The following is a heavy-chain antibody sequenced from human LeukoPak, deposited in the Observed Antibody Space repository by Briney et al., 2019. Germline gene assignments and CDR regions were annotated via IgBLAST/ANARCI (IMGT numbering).Heavy chain of an antibody. J-gene: IGHJ4*02. CDR3: AKSRWLQFEGFDY. CDR1: EFTFSTYT. CDR2: ISGSGGST. V-gene: IGHV3-23*01. D-gene: IGHD5-24*01. Sequence: PGGSLRLSCTASEFTFSTYTMTWVRRAPGKGLDWVSAISGSGGSTYYADSVKGRFTISRDNSKNTLYLQMNSLRAEDTAVYYCAKSRWLQFEGFDYWGQGTLVTVSS.